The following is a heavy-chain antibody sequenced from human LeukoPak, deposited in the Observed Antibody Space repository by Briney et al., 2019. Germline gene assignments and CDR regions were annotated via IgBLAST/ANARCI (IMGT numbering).Heavy chain of an antibody. CDR3: ARVAGDYGFWSGYPYYYYYYMDV. V-gene: IGHV1-18*01. D-gene: IGHD3-3*01. J-gene: IGHJ6*03. CDR2: ISAYNGNT. Sequence: ASVKVSCKASGYTFTSYGISWVRQAPGQGLEWMGWISAYNGNTNYAQKLQGRVTMTTDTSTSTAYMELRSLRSDDTAVYYCARVAGDYGFWSGYPYYYYYYMDVWGKGTTVTVSS. CDR1: GYTFTSYG.